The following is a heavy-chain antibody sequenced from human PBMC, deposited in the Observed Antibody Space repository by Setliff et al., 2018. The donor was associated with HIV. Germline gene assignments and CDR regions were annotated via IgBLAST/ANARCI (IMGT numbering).Heavy chain of an antibody. D-gene: IGHD6-13*01. J-gene: IGHJ4*02. V-gene: IGHV3-7*01. CDR3: VSSRSDFDY. Sequence: GGSLRLSCAASGFTFSNYWMTWVRQAPGKRLEWVASIKPDGTEDHYVDSVKGRFTISRDDAKNTLYLQMSSLRAEDTAVYYCVSSRSDFDYWGQGTLVTV. CDR1: GFTFSNYW. CDR2: IKPDGTED.